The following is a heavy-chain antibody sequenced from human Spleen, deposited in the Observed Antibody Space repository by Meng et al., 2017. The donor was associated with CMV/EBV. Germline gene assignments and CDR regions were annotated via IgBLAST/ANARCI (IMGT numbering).Heavy chain of an antibody. V-gene: IGHV3-9*03. CDR3: AKSSERSGYFFGDYIDS. CDR2: ISGNSRYI. CDR1: GFTFEEYA. Sequence: SLKISCEASGFTFEEYAMHWVRQVPGKGLEWVSGISGNSRYIGYADSVQGRVTISRDNAKNSLYLQMNSLRTEDMALYYCAKSSERSGYFFGDYIDSWGQGTLVTVSS. J-gene: IGHJ4*02. D-gene: IGHD3-22*01.